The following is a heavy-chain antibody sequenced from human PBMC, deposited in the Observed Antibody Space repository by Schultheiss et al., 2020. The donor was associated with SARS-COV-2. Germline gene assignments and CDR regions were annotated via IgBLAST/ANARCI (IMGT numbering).Heavy chain of an antibody. CDR1: GYSFTSYW. CDR2: IYPGDSDV. Sequence: GGSLRLSCKGSGYSFTSYWIGWVRQMPGKGLEWMGIIYPGDSDVRYGPSFQGQVTISADNSISTAYLQWSSLKASDTAIYYCARQMGSSISPLSDWGQGTLVTVSS. D-gene: IGHD6-13*01. V-gene: IGHV5-51*01. J-gene: IGHJ4*02. CDR3: ARQMGSSISPLSD.